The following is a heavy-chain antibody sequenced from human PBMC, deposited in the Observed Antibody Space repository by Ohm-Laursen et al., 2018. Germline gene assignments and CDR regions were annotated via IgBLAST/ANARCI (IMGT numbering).Heavy chain of an antibody. CDR1: GFTFSTYG. D-gene: IGHD3-9*01. CDR2: ISYDGSNK. J-gene: IGHJ4*02. V-gene: IGHV3-30*18. Sequence: SLRLSCSASGFTFSTYGMHWVRQAPGKGLECVTIISYDGSNKYYADSVKGRFTISRDNSKNTLYLQMNSLRAEDTAVYYCAKSYIDWLLVDYWGQGTLVTVSS. CDR3: AKSYIDWLLVDY.